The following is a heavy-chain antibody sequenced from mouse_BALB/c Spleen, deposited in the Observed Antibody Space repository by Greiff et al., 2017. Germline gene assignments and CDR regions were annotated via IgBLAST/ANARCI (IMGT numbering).Heavy chain of an antibody. J-gene: IGHJ4*01. Sequence: VQLKQSGPELVKPGASVKISCKASGYSFTGYYMHWVKQSHVKSLEWIGRINPYNGATSYNQNFKDKASLTVDKSSSTAYMELHSLTSEDSAVYYCARGGYGSLYYAMDYWGQGTSVTVSS. CDR3: ARGGYGSLYYAMDY. V-gene: IGHV1-31*01. D-gene: IGHD1-1*01. CDR2: INPYNGAT. CDR1: GYSFTGYY.